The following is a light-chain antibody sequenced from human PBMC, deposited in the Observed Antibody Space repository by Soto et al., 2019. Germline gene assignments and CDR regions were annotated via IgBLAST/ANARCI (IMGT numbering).Light chain of an antibody. CDR1: SSDVGGYNY. CDR3: RSYTSSSTPSWV. V-gene: IGLV2-14*01. Sequence: QAVVTQPASVSGSPGQSITISCTGTSSDVGGYNYVSWYQQHPGKAPKLMIYEVSNRPSGVSNRFSGSKSGNTASLTISGLQAEDEADYYCRSYTSSSTPSWVFGGGTKLTVL. CDR2: EVS. J-gene: IGLJ3*02.